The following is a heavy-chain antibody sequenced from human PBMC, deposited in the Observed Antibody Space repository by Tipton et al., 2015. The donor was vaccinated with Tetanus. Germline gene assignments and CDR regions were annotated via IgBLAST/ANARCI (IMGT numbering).Heavy chain of an antibody. Sequence: QLVQSGAEVKKPGASVKVSCKASGYAFTGYYIHWVRQAPGQGLEWMGWVSPDSGGTNLALRFQGRVPLTSDTSSDTAYMGMSRLSFDDTATYYCARVHGFDPSNLDYWGQGTVVTVSS. D-gene: IGHD5-12*01. CDR3: ARVHGFDPSNLDY. J-gene: IGHJ4*02. CDR2: VSPDSGGT. CDR1: GYAFTGYY. V-gene: IGHV1-2*02.